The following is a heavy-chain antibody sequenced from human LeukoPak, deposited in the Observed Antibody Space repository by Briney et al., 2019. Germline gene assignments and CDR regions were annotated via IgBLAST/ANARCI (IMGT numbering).Heavy chain of an antibody. CDR1: GFTVSSYG. CDR3: AKTQGYYDC. CDR2: LGVGGTT. D-gene: IGHD3-22*01. V-gene: IGHV3-23*01. Sequence: PGGSLRLSCAASGFTVSSYGMNWVRQAPGKGLEWVSGLGVGGTTYYADSVKGRFIISRDTSKNTLYLQMNSLRAEDTAVYYCAKTQGYYDCWGQGTLVTVSS. J-gene: IGHJ4*02.